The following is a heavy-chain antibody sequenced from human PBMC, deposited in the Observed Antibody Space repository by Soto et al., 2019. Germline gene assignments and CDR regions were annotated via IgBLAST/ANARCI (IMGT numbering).Heavy chain of an antibody. V-gene: IGHV1-69*13. CDR2: IIRIFHTA. Sequence: WASVKVSCKASGGTFSSYAFSWVRQAPGLGLEWMGGIIRIFHTATYAQKFQGRVTITADESTSTAYMELISLTSDDTAVYYCVHRRDGYNSAFFDYWGQGTLVTVSS. CDR3: VHRRDGYNSAFFDY. J-gene: IGHJ4*02. CDR1: GGTFSSYA. D-gene: IGHD5-12*01.